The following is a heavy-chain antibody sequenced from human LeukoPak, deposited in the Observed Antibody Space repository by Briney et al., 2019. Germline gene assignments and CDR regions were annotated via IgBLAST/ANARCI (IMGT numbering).Heavy chain of an antibody. D-gene: IGHD2-21*02. CDR3: AVTALDNWFDH. Sequence: GESLKISCKGSGYSFTSYWVAWVRQMPGKGLEWMGIIFPSDSDTRYSPSFEGQVTISADKSLSTAYLQWTSLKVSDTAMYYCAVTALDNWFDHWGQGTLVTVSS. CDR2: IFPSDSDT. J-gene: IGHJ5*02. CDR1: GYSFTSYW. V-gene: IGHV5-51*01.